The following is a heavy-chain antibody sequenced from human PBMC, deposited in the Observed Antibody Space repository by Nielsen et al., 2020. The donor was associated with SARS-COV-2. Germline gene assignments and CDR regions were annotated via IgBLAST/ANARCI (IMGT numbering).Heavy chain of an antibody. Sequence: SETLSLTCTVSGGSISTAGHSWTWIRQHPGKSLEWIGYIYSSGRTYYNPSLKSRATLTTDTSKNQFSLRLNSVTAADTSVYYCATWPSYWGQGTLVTVSS. CDR3: ATWPSY. V-gene: IGHV4-31*03. CDR1: GGSISTAGHS. CDR2: IYSSGRT. J-gene: IGHJ4*02.